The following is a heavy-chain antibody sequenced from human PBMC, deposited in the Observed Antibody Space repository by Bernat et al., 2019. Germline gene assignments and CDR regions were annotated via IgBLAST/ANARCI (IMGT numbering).Heavy chain of an antibody. J-gene: IGHJ4*02. D-gene: IGHD3-22*01. CDR2: ISYDGSNK. CDR1: GFTFSSYA. CDR3: ARDRPLGGDITMIVVVITFDFDY. Sequence: QVQLVESGGGVVQPGRSLRLSCAASGFTFSSYAMHWVRQAPGKGLEWVAVISYDGSNKYYADSVKGRFTISRGNSKNTLYLQMNSLRAEDTAVYYCARDRPLGGDITMIVVVITFDFDYWGQGTLVTVSS. V-gene: IGHV3-30-3*01.